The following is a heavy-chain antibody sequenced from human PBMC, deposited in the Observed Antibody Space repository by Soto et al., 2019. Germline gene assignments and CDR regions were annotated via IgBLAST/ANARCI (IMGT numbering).Heavy chain of an antibody. CDR2: IIPIFGTA. CDR1: GGTFSSYA. Sequence: SVKVSCKASGGTFSSYAISWVRQAPGQGLEWMGGIIPIFGTANYAQKFQGRVTITADESTSTAYMELSSLRSEDTAVYYCARGELGYCSGGSCYRLGMDVWGQGTTVTVSS. CDR3: ARGELGYCSGGSCYRLGMDV. J-gene: IGHJ6*02. V-gene: IGHV1-69*13. D-gene: IGHD2-15*01.